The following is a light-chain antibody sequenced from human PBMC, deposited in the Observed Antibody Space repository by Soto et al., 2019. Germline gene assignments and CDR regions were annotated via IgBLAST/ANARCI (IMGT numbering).Light chain of an antibody. CDR1: ESVSSSY. Sequence: EIVFTQSPCTLSLSPGERATLSCRASESVSSSYLAWYQQKPGQAPRLLMYGASSRATGIPDRFSGSGSGTDFTLTISRLEPEDFAVYYCQQYGSSPRTFGQGTKVDIK. V-gene: IGKV3-20*01. J-gene: IGKJ2*01. CDR3: QQYGSSPRT. CDR2: GAS.